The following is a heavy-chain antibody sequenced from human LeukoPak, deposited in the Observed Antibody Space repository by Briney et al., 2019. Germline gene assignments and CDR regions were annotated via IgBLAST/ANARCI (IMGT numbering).Heavy chain of an antibody. V-gene: IGHV3-21*01. D-gene: IGHD1-26*01. CDR1: GFTFDDYT. J-gene: IGHJ6*03. Sequence: GGSLRLSCAASGFTFDDYTMHWVRQAPGKGLEWVSSISSSSSYIYYAGSVKGRFTISRDNAKNSLYLQMNSLRAEDTAVYYCARDGGSYYPYFYYYYMDVWGKGTTVTVSS. CDR3: ARDGGSYYPYFYYYYMDV. CDR2: ISSSSSYI.